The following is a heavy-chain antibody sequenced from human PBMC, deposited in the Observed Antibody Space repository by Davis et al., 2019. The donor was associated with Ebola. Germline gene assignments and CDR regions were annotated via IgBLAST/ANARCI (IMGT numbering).Heavy chain of an antibody. CDR3: AAGRATVTTRWFDP. CDR2: INHSGST. CDR1: GGSFSGYY. D-gene: IGHD4-17*01. Sequence: SKTLSLTCAVYGGSFSGYYWSWIRQPPGKGLEWIGEINHSGSTNYNPSLKSRVTISVDRSKNQFSLKLSSVTAADTAVYYCAAGRATVTTRWFDPWGQGTLVTVSS. J-gene: IGHJ5*02. V-gene: IGHV4-34*01.